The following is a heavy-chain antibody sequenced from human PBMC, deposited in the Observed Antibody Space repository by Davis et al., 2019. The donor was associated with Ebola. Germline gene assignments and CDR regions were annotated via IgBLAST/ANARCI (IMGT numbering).Heavy chain of an antibody. CDR3: ARDQVYYYDSSGDLWY. V-gene: IGHV1-3*01. D-gene: IGHD3-22*01. J-gene: IGHJ4*02. CDR1: GYTFTSYA. CDR2: INAGYGNT. Sequence: AASVKVSCKASGYTFTSYAMHWVRQAPGQRLEWMGWINAGYGNTKYSQKFQGRVTITRDTSASTAYMELSSLRSEDTAVYYCARDQVYYYDSSGDLWYWGQGTLVTVSS.